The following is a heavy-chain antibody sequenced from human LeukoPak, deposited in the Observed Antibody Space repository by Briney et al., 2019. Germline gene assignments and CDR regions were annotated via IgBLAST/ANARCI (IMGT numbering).Heavy chain of an antibody. V-gene: IGHV3-30-3*02. J-gene: IGHJ5*02. D-gene: IGHD3-9*01. CDR2: ISYDGSNK. Sequence: GRSLRLSCAASGFTFSSYAMRWVRQAPGKGLEWVAVISYDGSNKYYADSVKGRFTISRDNSKNTLYLQMNSLRAEDTAVYYCAKSRYFDSGWFDPWGQGTLVTVSS. CDR1: GFTFSSYA. CDR3: AKSRYFDSGWFDP.